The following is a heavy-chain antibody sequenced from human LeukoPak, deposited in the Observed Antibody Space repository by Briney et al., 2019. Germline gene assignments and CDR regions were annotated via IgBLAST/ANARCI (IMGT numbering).Heavy chain of an antibody. CDR1: GYTFTTYA. CDR3: ARAPYDILTGYSLNWFDP. V-gene: IGHV1-3*01. CDR2: INGDNGNT. D-gene: IGHD3-9*01. J-gene: IGHJ5*02. Sequence: ASVKVSCKASGYTFTTYAMHWVRQAPGQRLEWMGWINGDNGNTKYSQKFQGRVTITRDTSAYTGYMELRSLSSAGTAVYFCARAPYDILTGYSLNWFDPWGQGTLVTVSS.